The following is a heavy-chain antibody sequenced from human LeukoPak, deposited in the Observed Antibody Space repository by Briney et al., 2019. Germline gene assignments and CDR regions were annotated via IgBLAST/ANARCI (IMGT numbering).Heavy chain of an antibody. CDR1: GFSFTMYG. J-gene: IGHJ4*02. Sequence: GGSLRLSCAASGFSFTMYGIHWVRQAPGKGLEWVAVISTDGNNEYYANSVKGRFTFSRANSKNTVYLQMTSLRTEDTAVYYCAKDQIGWAPGYVSGPLDQWGQGTLVTVSS. V-gene: IGHV3-30*18. CDR3: AKDQIGWAPGYVSGPLDQ. CDR2: ISTDGNNE. D-gene: IGHD6-19*01.